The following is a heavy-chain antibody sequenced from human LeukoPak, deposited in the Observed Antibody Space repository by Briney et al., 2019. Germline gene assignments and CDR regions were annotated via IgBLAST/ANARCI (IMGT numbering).Heavy chain of an antibody. CDR3: AREGLDY. V-gene: IGHV1-46*01. Sequence: ASVTLSCKSSGYTFTINYMHWVRQAPGQGLEWMGIINPSGGSTSYAQKFQGRVTITSDTSISTDYMELSSLRSDDTAVYYCAREGLDYWGQGTLVTVSS. CDR1: GYTFTINY. J-gene: IGHJ4*02. CDR2: INPSGGST.